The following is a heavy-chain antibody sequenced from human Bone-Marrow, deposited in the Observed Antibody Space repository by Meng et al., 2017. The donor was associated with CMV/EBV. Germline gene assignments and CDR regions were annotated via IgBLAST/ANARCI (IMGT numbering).Heavy chain of an antibody. Sequence: ASVKVSCKASGYTFTSYGISWVRQAPGQGLEWMGWISAYNGNTNYAQKLQGRVTMTTDTSTSTVYMELRSLRSDDTAVYYCARARDSYGSAGDYWGQGTLVTVSS. CDR3: ARARDSYGSAGDY. D-gene: IGHD5-18*01. V-gene: IGHV1-18*01. CDR1: GYTFTSYG. CDR2: ISAYNGNT. J-gene: IGHJ4*02.